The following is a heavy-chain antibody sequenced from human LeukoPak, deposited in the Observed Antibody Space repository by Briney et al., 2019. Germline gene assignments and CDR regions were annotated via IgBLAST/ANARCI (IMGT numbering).Heavy chain of an antibody. CDR3: VKSAGRNGGN. D-gene: IGHD2-8*01. CDR2: IRSSSSDT. V-gene: IGHV3-11*06. J-gene: IGHJ4*02. CDR1: GFTFTDWY. Sequence: GGSLRLSCAASGFTFTDWYMSWIRQAPGKGLQWLSYIRSSSSDTSYADSARGRFTISRDTAKKSVYLQMNSMRAEDTAIYYCVKSAGRNGGNWGQGALVTVSS.